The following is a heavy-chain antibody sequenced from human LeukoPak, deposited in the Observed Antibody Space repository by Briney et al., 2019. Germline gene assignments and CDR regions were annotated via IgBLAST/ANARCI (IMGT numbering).Heavy chain of an antibody. CDR2: ISSSSSYI. Sequence: GGSLRLSCAASGFPFSSYSMNWVRQAPGKGLEWVSSISSSSSYIYYADSVKGRFTISRDNAKNSLYLQMNSLRAEDTAVYYCARDNTYYYDSVYYYMDVWGKGTTVTVSS. D-gene: IGHD3-22*01. V-gene: IGHV3-21*01. CDR3: ARDNTYYYDSVYYYMDV. J-gene: IGHJ6*03. CDR1: GFPFSSYS.